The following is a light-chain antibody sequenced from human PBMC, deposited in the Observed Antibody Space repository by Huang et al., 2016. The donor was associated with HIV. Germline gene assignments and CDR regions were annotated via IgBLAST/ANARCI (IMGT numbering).Light chain of an antibody. CDR3: QQFNNYLT. CDR1: RGVSSG. CDR2: DAS. V-gene: IGKV1D-13*01. J-gene: IGKJ5*01. Sequence: AIQLTQSPSSLSASVGVRVTITFRASRGVSSGLAWYQQKPGKAPKLLIFDASSLESGVPSRFSGSGSGTDFTLTISSLQPEDFATYYCQQFNNYLTFGQGTRLEIQ.